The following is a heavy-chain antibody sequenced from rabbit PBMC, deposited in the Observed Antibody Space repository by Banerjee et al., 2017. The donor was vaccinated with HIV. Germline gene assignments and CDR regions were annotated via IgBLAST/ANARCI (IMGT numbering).Heavy chain of an antibody. J-gene: IGHJ4*01. D-gene: IGHD3-1*01. Sequence: QEQLEESGGGLVQPGGSLKLSCKASGFDFSRYGVSWVRQAPGKGLEWIGYIDPVFGSTYYASWVNGRFTISRHNAQNTLYLQLNSLTAADTAAYFCVRDTWNFNWWGPETLVTV. CDR3: VRDTWNFNW. CDR1: GFDFSRYG. V-gene: IGHV1S47*01. CDR2: IDPVFGST.